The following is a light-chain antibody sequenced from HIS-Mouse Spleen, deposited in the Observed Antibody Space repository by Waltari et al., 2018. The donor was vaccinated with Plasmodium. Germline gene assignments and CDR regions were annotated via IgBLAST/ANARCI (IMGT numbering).Light chain of an antibody. Sequence: EIVLTQSPATLSLSPGERATLSCRASQSVSSYLAWYQQKPGQAPRHRIYDASNRATGSPARLSGSGSGTDFTLTISSLEPEDFAVYYCQQRSNWPPLTFGGGTKVEIK. CDR2: DAS. V-gene: IGKV3-11*01. CDR3: QQRSNWPPLT. J-gene: IGKJ4*01. CDR1: QSVSSY.